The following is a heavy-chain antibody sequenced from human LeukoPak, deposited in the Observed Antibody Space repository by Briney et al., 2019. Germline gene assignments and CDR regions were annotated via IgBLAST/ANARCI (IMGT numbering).Heavy chain of an antibody. CDR3: ARGPLYYMDV. CDR1: GGSISSGGYY. CDR2: IYHSGST. J-gene: IGHJ6*03. Sequence: SETLSLTCTVSGGSISSGGYYWSWIRQPPGKGLEWIGYIYHSGSTYYNPSLKSRVTISVDRSKNQLSLKLSSVTAADTAVYYCARGPLYYMDVWGKGTTVTVSS. V-gene: IGHV4-30-2*01.